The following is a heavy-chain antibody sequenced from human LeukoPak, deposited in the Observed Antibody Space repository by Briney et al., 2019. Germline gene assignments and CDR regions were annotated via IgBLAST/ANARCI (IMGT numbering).Heavy chain of an antibody. V-gene: IGHV4-61*02. CDR2: IYTSGST. D-gene: IGHD1-1*01. Sequence: SQTLSLTCTVSGGSISSGSYYWSWIRQPAGKGLEWIGRIYTSGSTNYNPSLKSRVTMSVDTSKNQFSLKLSSVTAADTAVYYCATNWNDVWDWFDPWGQGTLVTVSS. CDR3: ATNWNDVWDWFDP. CDR1: GGSISSGSYY. J-gene: IGHJ5*02.